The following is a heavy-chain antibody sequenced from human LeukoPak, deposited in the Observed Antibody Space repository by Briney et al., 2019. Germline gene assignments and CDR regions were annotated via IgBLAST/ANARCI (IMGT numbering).Heavy chain of an antibody. CDR3: ARQGGYSYPYYYYYGMDV. CDR1: GGSFSGYY. Sequence: SETLSLTCAVYGGSFSGYYWSWIRQPPGKGLEWIGEINHSGSTNYNPSLKSRVTISVDTSKNQFSLKLSSVTAADTAVYYCARQGGYSYPYYYYYGMDVWGQGTTVTVSS. D-gene: IGHD5-18*01. V-gene: IGHV4-34*01. CDR2: INHSGST. J-gene: IGHJ6*02.